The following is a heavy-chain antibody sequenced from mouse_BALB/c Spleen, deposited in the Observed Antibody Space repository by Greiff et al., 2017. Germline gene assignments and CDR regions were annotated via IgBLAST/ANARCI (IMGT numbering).Heavy chain of an antibody. D-gene: IGHD3-1*01. CDR3: ARHSSDY. CDR1: GYAFSSYW. Sequence: VQLKESGAELVRPGSSVKISCKASGYAFSSYWMNWVKQRPGQGLEWIGYINPYNDGTKYNEKFKGKATLTSDKSSSTAYMELSSLTSEDSAVYYCARHSSDYWGQGTTLTVSS. V-gene: IGHV1-14*01. J-gene: IGHJ2*01. CDR2: INPYNDGT.